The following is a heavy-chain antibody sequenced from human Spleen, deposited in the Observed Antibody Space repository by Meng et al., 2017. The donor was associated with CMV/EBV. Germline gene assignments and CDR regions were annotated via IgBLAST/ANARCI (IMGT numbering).Heavy chain of an antibody. Sequence: GGSLRLSCAVSGVNFNTFWMHWVRQVPGKGLEWLSRIYSDGISTRYADSVKGRFTISRDNTKNTLYLQRDGLRAEDTAVYYCAREPGRGAFDIWGQGTMVTVSS. CDR3: AREPGRGAFDI. CDR1: GVNFNTFW. D-gene: IGHD3-10*01. CDR2: IYSDGIST. V-gene: IGHV3-74*01. J-gene: IGHJ3*02.